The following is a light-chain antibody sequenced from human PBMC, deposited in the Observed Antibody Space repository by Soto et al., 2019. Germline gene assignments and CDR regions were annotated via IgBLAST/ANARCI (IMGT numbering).Light chain of an antibody. CDR1: SSDVGGYNY. V-gene: IGLV2-14*01. Sequence: NPPASVSGSPGQSVHIACTGTSSDVGGYNYVSWYQQHPGKAPKLMIYEVSNRPSGVSNRFSGSKSGNTASLTISGLQADDEADYYCRSYTSSSTLYVCGTGTKVTVL. J-gene: IGLJ1*01. CDR2: EVS. CDR3: RSYTSSSTLYV.